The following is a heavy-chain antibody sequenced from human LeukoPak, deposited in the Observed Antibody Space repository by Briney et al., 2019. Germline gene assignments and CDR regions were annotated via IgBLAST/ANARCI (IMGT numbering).Heavy chain of an antibody. V-gene: IGHV1-2*02. Sequence: ASVKVSCKASGYTFTGYYMHWVRQAPGQGLERMGWINPNSGGTNYAQKFQGRVTMTRDTSISTAYMELSRLRSDDTAVYYCARGGMTTMTTLLSYWGQGSLVTVSS. CDR3: ARGGMTTMTTLLSY. J-gene: IGHJ4*02. D-gene: IGHD4-17*01. CDR2: INPNSGGT. CDR1: GYTFTGYY.